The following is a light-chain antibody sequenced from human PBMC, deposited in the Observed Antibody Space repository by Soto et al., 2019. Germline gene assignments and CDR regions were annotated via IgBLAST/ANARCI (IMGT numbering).Light chain of an antibody. CDR2: DAS. Sequence: DIQMTQSPSTLSASVGDRVTITFRASQSISSWLAWYQQKPGRAPKVLIFDASSLESGVPSRFSGSGSATEFTLTISSLQPDDFATYYCQQYTTYPWTFGQGTKVDIK. CDR1: QSISSW. CDR3: QQYTTYPWT. J-gene: IGKJ1*01. V-gene: IGKV1-5*01.